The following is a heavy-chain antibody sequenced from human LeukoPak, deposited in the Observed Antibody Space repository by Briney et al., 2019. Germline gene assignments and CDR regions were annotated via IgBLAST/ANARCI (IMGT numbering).Heavy chain of an antibody. V-gene: IGHV4-59*11. Sequence: KPSETLSLTCTVSGGSISSHYWSWIRQPPGKGLEWIGYIYYSGSTNYNPSLKSRVTISVDTSKNQFSLKLSSVTAAGTAVYYCARQWWLFDYYYMDVWGKGTTDTVSS. CDR3: ARQWWLFDYYYMDV. D-gene: IGHD3-22*01. J-gene: IGHJ6*03. CDR2: IYYSGST. CDR1: GGSISSHY.